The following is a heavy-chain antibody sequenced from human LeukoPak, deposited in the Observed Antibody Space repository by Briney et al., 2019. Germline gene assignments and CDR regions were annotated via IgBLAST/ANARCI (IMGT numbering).Heavy chain of an antibody. Sequence: PSETLSLTCSVSGGSISSYYWSWIRQPPGKGLEWIGEINHSGSTNYNPSLKSRVTISVDTSKNQFSLKLSSVTAADTAVYYCARGTINFDYWGQGTLVTVSS. V-gene: IGHV4-34*01. CDR3: ARGTINFDY. J-gene: IGHJ4*02. CDR1: GGSISSYY. D-gene: IGHD3-10*01. CDR2: INHSGST.